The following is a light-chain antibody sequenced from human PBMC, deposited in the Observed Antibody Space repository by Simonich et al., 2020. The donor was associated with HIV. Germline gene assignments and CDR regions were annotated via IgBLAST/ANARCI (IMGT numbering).Light chain of an antibody. CDR2: WAS. CDR3: QQYYDTPYT. Sequence: DIVMTQSPDSLAVSLGERASINCRSGQSVLYSSNTKNYLAWYQQKPGQPPKRLIYWASTREYGVPDRFSGSGSGTDFNLTISSLQAEDVAVYYCQQYYDTPYTFGQGTKLEIK. J-gene: IGKJ2*01. CDR1: QSVLYSSNTKNY. V-gene: IGKV4-1*01.